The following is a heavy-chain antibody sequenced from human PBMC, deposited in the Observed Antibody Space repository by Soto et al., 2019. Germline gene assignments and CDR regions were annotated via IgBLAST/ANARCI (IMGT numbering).Heavy chain of an antibody. Sequence: RGSLRLSCAASGFTFSSYDMHWVRQATGKGLEWVSAIGTAGDTYYPGSVKGRFTISRENAKNSLYLQMNSLRAEDTAVYYCARDLGGPRHSYYYYGMDVWGQGTTVTVSS. V-gene: IGHV3-13*01. CDR3: ARDLGGPRHSYYYYGMDV. CDR2: IGTAGDT. CDR1: GFTFSSYD. J-gene: IGHJ6*02.